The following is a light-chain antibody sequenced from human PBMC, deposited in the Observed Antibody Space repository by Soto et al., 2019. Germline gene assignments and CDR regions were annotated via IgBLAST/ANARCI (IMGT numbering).Light chain of an antibody. CDR2: GAS. CDR1: QSVSSSY. CDR3: QLYRTS. J-gene: IGKJ4*01. Sequence: EIVLTQSPGTLSLSPGERVTLSCRASQSVSSSYLAWYQQKPGQAPRLLIYGASSRATGIPDRLSGSGSGTDFTLTITRLEPEDFAVYYCQLYRTSFGGGTKVEIK. V-gene: IGKV3-20*01.